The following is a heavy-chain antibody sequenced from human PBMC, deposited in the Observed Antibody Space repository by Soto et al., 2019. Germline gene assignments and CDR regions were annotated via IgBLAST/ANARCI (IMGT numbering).Heavy chain of an antibody. Sequence: GASVKVSCKVSGYTLTELSMHWVRQAPGKGLEWMGGFDPEDGETIYAQKFQGRVTMTEDTSTDTAYMELSSLRSEDTAVYYCATGISSAGDYYFDYWGQGTLVTVSS. CDR1: GYTLTELS. CDR2: FDPEDGET. CDR3: ATGISSAGDYYFDY. J-gene: IGHJ4*02. V-gene: IGHV1-24*01. D-gene: IGHD4-17*01.